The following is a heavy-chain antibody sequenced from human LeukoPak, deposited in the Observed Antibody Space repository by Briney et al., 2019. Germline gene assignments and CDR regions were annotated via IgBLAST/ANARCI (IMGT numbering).Heavy chain of an antibody. D-gene: IGHD3-3*01. CDR3: ARDGKVLRFLEWLKPYYFDY. CDR2: TWYDGSNK. J-gene: IGHJ4*02. V-gene: IGHV3-33*01. CDR1: GFTFSNFG. Sequence: GTSLRLSCAASGFTFSNFGTHWVRQAPDKGLEWVAATWYDGSNKYYADSVKGRFTISRDNSKNTLYLQMNSLRAEDTAVYYCARDGKVLRFLEWLKPYYFDYWGQGTLVTVSS.